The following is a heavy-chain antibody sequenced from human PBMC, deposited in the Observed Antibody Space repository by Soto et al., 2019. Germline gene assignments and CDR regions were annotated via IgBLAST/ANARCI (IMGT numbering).Heavy chain of an antibody. J-gene: IGHJ4*03. D-gene: IGHD2-2*01. CDR3: AKDPCDIVVLPAAVGLDF. Sequence: GGSLRLSCAASGFTFSSYAMSWVRQAPGKGLEWVSAISGSGGSTYYADSVKGRFTISRDNSKNTLYLQMNSLRAEDAAVYSCAKDPCDIVVLPAAVGLDFWGQGTLVTVSS. V-gene: IGHV3-23*01. CDR1: GFTFSSYA. CDR2: ISGSGGST.